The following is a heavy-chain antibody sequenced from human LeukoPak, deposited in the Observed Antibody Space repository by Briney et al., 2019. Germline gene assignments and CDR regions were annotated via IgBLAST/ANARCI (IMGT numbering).Heavy chain of an antibody. V-gene: IGHV3-21*04. Sequence: GGSLRLSCAASGFTFSSYSMNWVRQAPGKGLEWVSSISSSSSYIYYADSVKGRFTISRDNAKNSLYLQMNSLRAEDTAVYSCAKIGTVTENFHHWGQGTLVTVSS. D-gene: IGHD4-17*01. CDR3: AKIGTVTENFHH. CDR1: GFTFSSYS. CDR2: ISSSSSYI. J-gene: IGHJ4*02.